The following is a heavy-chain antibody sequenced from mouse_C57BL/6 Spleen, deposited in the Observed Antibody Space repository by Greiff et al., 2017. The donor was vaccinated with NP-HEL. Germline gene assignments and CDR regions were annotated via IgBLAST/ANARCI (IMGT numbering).Heavy chain of an antibody. V-gene: IGHV5-17*01. CDR3: AKRYGSHWYFDV. J-gene: IGHJ1*03. D-gene: IGHD1-1*01. CDR2: ISSGSSTI. Sequence: EVKLMESGGGLVKPGGSLKLSCAASGFTFSDYGMHWVRQAPEKGLEWVAYISSGSSTIYYADTVKGRFTISRDNAKNTLFLQMTSLRSEDTAMYYCAKRYGSHWYFDVWGTGTTVTVSS. CDR1: GFTFSDYG.